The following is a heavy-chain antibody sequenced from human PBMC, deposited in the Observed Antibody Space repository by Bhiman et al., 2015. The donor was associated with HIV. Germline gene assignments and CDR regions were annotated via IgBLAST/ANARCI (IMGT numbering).Heavy chain of an antibody. CDR2: IRSKAYSYAT. CDR1: GFTFSGSA. CDR3: TRLLGTGTTVSTAFDY. J-gene: IGHJ4*02. Sequence: EVQLVESGGGLVQPGGSLKLSCAASGFTFSGSAIHWVRQASGKGLEWVGRIRSKAYSYATAYAASVTGRFTISRDDSLNTAYLQMNSLKTDDTAVYYCTRLLGTGTTVSTAFDYWGQGTLVTVSS. V-gene: IGHV3-73*02. D-gene: IGHD4-17*01.